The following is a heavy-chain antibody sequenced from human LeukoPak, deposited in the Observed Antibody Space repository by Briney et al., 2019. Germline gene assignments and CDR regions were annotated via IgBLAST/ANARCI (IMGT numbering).Heavy chain of an antibody. V-gene: IGHV3-48*01. CDR2: ISSYSSDI. J-gene: IGHJ2*01. Sequence: GGSLRLSCAASGFTFSNYAMNWVRQAPGKGLEWLSYISSYSSDIYYADSVKGRFTISRDNAKNSLFLQMNSLRAEDTAVYYCARDRESLWYLDLWGRGTLVTVSS. CDR3: ARDRESLWYLDL. D-gene: IGHD3-10*01. CDR1: GFTFSNYA.